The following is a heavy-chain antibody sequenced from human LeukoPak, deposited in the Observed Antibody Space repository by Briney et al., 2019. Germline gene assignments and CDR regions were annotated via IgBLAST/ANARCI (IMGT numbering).Heavy chain of an antibody. CDR3: AKDPSTLDSTSN. Sequence: GGSLRLSCAASGFTFSSYALSWVRQAPGKGLEWVSGITDSGSYTYYADSVKGRFTISRDNSKNTLYLQMNSLRAEDTAVYYCAKDPSTLDSTSNWGQGTLVTVSS. CDR2: ITDSGSYT. CDR1: GFTFSSYA. D-gene: IGHD3-22*01. J-gene: IGHJ4*02. V-gene: IGHV3-23*01.